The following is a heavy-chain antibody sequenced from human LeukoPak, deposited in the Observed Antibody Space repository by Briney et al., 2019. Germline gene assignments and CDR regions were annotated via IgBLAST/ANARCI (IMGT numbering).Heavy chain of an antibody. Sequence: GGSLRLSCEASGFTFSSYGIHWVRQAPGKGLEWVAVIWSDGSNKYYADSVKGRFTISRDNSKNTLYLQLNSLRAEDTAVYYCARTRIVGATINWFDPWGQGTLVTVSS. J-gene: IGHJ5*02. V-gene: IGHV3-33*01. CDR2: IWSDGSNK. CDR1: GFTFSSYG. CDR3: ARTRIVGATINWFDP. D-gene: IGHD1-26*01.